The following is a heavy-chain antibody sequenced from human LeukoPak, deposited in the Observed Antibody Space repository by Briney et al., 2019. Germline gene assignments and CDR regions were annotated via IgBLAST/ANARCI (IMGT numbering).Heavy chain of an antibody. Sequence: GGSLRLSCAASGFTFSSYAMSWVRQAPGKGLVWVSRISTDGSSTSYADSVKGRFTISRDNAKKTLYLQMNSVRAEDTAVYCCARDFKEADPWGQGTLVTVSS. CDR2: ISTDGSST. CDR1: GFTFSSYA. CDR3: ARDFKEADP. V-gene: IGHV3-74*01. J-gene: IGHJ5*02.